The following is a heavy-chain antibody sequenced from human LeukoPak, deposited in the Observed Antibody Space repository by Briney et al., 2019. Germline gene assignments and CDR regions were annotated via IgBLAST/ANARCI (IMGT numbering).Heavy chain of an antibody. V-gene: IGHV4-59*01. CDR3: ARVNYDILTGSPDAFDI. CDR1: GGSISNYY. J-gene: IGHJ3*02. CDR2: IYYSGST. D-gene: IGHD3-9*01. Sequence: SETLSLTCTVSGGSISNYYWSWIRQPPGKGLEWIGYIYYSGSTNYNSSLKSRVTISVDTSKNQFSLKLSSVTAADTAVYYCARVNYDILTGSPDAFDIWGQGTMVTVSS.